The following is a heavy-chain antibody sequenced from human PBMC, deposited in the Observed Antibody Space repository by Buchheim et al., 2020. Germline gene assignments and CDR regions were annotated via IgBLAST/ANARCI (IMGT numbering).Heavy chain of an antibody. D-gene: IGHD3-3*01. J-gene: IGHJ5*02. CDR1: GYTFTSYA. Sequence: QVQLVQSGAEVKKPGASVKVSCKASGYTFTSYAMHWVRQAPGQRLEWMGWINAGNGNTKYSQKFQGRVTITRDTSASTADMELSSLRSEDTAVYYCARDLRWRFLDPGGRFDPWGQGTL. V-gene: IGHV1-3*01. CDR3: ARDLRWRFLDPGGRFDP. CDR2: INAGNGNT.